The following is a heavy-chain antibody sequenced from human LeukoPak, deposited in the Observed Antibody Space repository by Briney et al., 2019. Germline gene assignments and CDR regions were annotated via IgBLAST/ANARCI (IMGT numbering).Heavy chain of an antibody. Sequence: GGSLRLSCAASGFTFDDYAMSWVRQAPGKGLEWVSAISGSGTSTFYADSVKGRFTISRDNSKNTLYLQMNSVRAEDTAVYYCAKQHGYNYGYADYWGQGTLVTVSS. J-gene: IGHJ4*02. CDR3: AKQHGYNYGYADY. D-gene: IGHD5-12*01. V-gene: IGHV3-23*01. CDR2: ISGSGTST. CDR1: GFTFDDYA.